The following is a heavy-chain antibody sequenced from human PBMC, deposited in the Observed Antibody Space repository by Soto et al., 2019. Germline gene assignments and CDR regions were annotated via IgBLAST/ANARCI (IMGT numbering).Heavy chain of an antibody. CDR3: AREGYSTIFGVSYYYYYMDV. CDR1: GGSFSGYY. J-gene: IGHJ6*03. CDR2: INHSGST. D-gene: IGHD3-3*01. V-gene: IGHV4-34*01. Sequence: SETLSLTCAVYGGSFSGYYWSWIRQPPGKGLEWIGEINHSGSTNYNPSLKSRVTISVDTSKNQFSLKLSSVTAADTAVYYCAREGYSTIFGVSYYYYYMDVWRKGTTVTVSS.